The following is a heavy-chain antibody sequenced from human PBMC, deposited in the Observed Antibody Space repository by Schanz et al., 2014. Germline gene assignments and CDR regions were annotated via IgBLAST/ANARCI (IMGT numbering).Heavy chain of an antibody. CDR3: ARGLIAAAGGAFDY. V-gene: IGHV3-23*01. J-gene: IGHJ4*02. Sequence: EVQLLESGGGLVQPGGSLRLSCAASGFTFGDYAMTWVRQAPGKGLEWVSAINTGVNTYYADSVRGRSTMSRDNSKNTLYLQMNSLRAGDAAVYYCARGLIAAAGGAFDYWGQGTLVAVSA. CDR1: GFTFGDYA. CDR2: INTGVNT. D-gene: IGHD6-13*01.